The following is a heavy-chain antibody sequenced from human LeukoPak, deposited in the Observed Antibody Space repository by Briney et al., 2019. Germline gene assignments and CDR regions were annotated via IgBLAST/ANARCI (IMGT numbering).Heavy chain of an antibody. Sequence: KPSEPLSLTCVVSGDSISSGGYSWSWIRQPTGKGLEWVGYIYDSGIAFYNPSLKSRVTMSVDTSKNHFFLNLRSVTAADTAVYYCARRWGDMPARGFMDVWGKGTTVTVSS. CDR3: ARRWGDMPARGFMDV. D-gene: IGHD3-16*01. CDR2: IYDSGIA. J-gene: IGHJ6*03. V-gene: IGHV4-30-4*07. CDR1: GDSISSGGYS.